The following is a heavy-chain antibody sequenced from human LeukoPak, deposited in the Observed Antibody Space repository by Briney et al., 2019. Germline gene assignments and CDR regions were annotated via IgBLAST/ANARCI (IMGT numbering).Heavy chain of an antibody. CDR1: GYTFTSYD. CDR2: TSPHNDNR. D-gene: IGHD2-15*01. V-gene: IGHV1-18*01. Sequence: GASVKVSCKASGYTFTSYDIIWVRQAPGQGLEWMGWTSPHNDNRNYAKKFQGRVTMTTDTSTSTAYMELRSLRSDDTAVYYCAREGASCSGDACYYYFDYWGQGTLVTVSS. J-gene: IGHJ4*02. CDR3: AREGASCSGDACYYYFDY.